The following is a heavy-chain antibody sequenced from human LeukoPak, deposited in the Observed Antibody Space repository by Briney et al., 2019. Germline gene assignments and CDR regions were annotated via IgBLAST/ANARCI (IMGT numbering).Heavy chain of an antibody. Sequence: SETLSLTCTVSGGSISSFYWSWIRQPPGKGLEWIGYIYYRGSTNYNPSLKGRVTISVDTSKNQFSLKLSSVTAADTAVYYCARGRGSGHYFDYWGQGTLVTVSS. CDR3: ARGRGSGHYFDY. V-gene: IGHV4-59*01. CDR2: IYYRGST. D-gene: IGHD6-19*01. J-gene: IGHJ4*02. CDR1: GGSISSFY.